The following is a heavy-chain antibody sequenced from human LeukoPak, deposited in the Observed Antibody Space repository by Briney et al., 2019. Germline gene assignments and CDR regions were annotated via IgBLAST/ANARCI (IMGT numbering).Heavy chain of an antibody. CDR3: AKGVTMIVVVVCYFDY. D-gene: IGHD3-22*01. V-gene: IGHV3-74*01. CDR2: INSDGSST. J-gene: IGHJ4*02. CDR1: GFTFSSYW. Sequence: PGGSLRLSCAASGFTFSSYWMHWVRQAPGKGLVWVSRINSDGSSTSYADSVKGRFTISRDNSKNTLYLQMNSLRAEDTAVYYCAKGVTMIVVVVCYFDYWGQGTLVTVSS.